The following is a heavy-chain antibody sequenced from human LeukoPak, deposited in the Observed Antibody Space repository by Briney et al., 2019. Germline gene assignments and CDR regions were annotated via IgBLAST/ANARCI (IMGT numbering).Heavy chain of an antibody. D-gene: IGHD6-13*01. CDR3: AKDSVYSSSWYAGDY. CDR1: GITLSNYG. CDR2: ISDTGGRT. J-gene: IGHJ4*02. Sequence: GGSLRLSCAVSGITLSNYGMTWVRQAPGKGLEWVAGISDTGGRTNYADSVKGRFTISRDNPKNTLYLQMNSLRAEDTAVYYCAKDSVYSSSWYAGDYWGQGTLVTVSS. V-gene: IGHV3-23*01.